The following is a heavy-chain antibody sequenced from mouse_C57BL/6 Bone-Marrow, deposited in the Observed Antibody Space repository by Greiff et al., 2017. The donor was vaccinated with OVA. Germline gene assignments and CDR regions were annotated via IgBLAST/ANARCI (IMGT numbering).Heavy chain of an antibody. CDR2: IYPRSGNT. CDR3: ARGGYYGLAY. CDR1: GYTFTSYG. V-gene: IGHV1-81*01. J-gene: IGHJ3*01. Sequence: QVQLQQSGAELARPGASVKLSCKASGYTFTSYGISWVKQRPGQGLEWIGEIYPRSGNTYYNEKFKGKATLTADKSSSTAYMELRSLTSEDSAVYICARGGYYGLAYWGQGTLVTVSA. D-gene: IGHD2-1*01.